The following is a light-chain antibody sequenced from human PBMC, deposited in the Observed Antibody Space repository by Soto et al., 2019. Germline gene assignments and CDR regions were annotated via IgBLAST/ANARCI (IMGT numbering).Light chain of an antibody. CDR1: QNINNY. V-gene: IGKV1-33*01. CDR3: QQRSNWLLT. Sequence: EIQMAHSPSSLSASLGDRVTITFQAIQNINNYLNWYQQKPGRAPKLLIYDASNRATGIPARFSGSGSGTDFTLTISSLEPEDFAVYYCQQRSNWLLTFGGGTKVDIK. J-gene: IGKJ4*01. CDR2: DAS.